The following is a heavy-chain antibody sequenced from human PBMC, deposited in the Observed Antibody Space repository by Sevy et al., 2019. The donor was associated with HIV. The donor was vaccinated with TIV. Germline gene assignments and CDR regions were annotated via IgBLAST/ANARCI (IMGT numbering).Heavy chain of an antibody. CDR1: GGSISRYY. D-gene: IGHD2-21*02. CDR3: ARDRAVTVNYFDY. J-gene: IGHJ4*02. CDR2: ISYSGST. Sequence: SETLSLTCTVSGGSISRYYWSWIRQPPGKGLEWIGYISYSGSTKYNPSLKSRLIISVDTSKNQFSLKLSSVTAADTAVYYCARDRAVTVNYFDYWGQGTLVTVSS. V-gene: IGHV4-59*13.